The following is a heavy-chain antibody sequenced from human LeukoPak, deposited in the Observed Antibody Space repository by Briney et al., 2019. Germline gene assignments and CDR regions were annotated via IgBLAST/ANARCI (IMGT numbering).Heavy chain of an antibody. CDR1: GFTFSSYG. Sequence: GGSLRLSCAASGFTFSSYGMHWVRQAPGKGLEWVAVISYDGSNKYYADSVKGRFTISRVNSKNTLYLQMNSLRAEDTAVYYCAKGRIAATGILDYWGQGTLVTVSS. D-gene: IGHD6-13*01. CDR2: ISYDGSNK. J-gene: IGHJ4*02. V-gene: IGHV3-30*18. CDR3: AKGRIAATGILDY.